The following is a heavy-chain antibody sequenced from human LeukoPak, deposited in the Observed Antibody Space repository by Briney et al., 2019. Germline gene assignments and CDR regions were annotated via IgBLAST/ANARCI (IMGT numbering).Heavy chain of an antibody. CDR3: ARDRYSVGATTNDY. V-gene: IGHV4-30-2*01. D-gene: IGHD1-26*01. CDR2: IYHSGST. Sequence: SETLSLTCTVSGGSISSGGYYWSWIRQPPGKGLEWIGYIYHSGSTYYNPSLKSRVTISVDRSKNQFSLKLSSVTAADTAVYYCARDRYSVGATTNDYWGQGTLVTVSS. J-gene: IGHJ4*02. CDR1: GGSISSGGYY.